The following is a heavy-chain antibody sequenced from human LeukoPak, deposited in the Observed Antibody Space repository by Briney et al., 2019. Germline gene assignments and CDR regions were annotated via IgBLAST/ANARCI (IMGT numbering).Heavy chain of an antibody. J-gene: IGHJ4*02. V-gene: IGHV3-30-3*01. CDR2: ISYDGINK. CDR3: ARAASGSYYNPPDH. CDR1: GFTFSIYA. D-gene: IGHD3-10*01. Sequence: GGSLRLSCEASGFTFSIYAIHWVRQAPGRGLEWVASISYDGINKYYAGSVRGRFTISRDNSNNTLSLQMNSLRVEDTALYFCARAASGSYYNPPDHWGQGIQVTVAS.